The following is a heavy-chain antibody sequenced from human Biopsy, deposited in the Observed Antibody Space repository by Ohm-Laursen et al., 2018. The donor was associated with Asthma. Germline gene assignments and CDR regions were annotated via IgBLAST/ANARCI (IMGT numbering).Heavy chain of an antibody. CDR1: GYTFINYA. Sequence: SVKVSCKASGYTFINYAIHWARQAPGQRLEWMGWINAGNGNTKYSQKFQGRVTITRDTSASTAYMELSSLSSEDTAVYYCARGYSGSDRIVYYYSGLEVWGQGTTVTVSS. J-gene: IGHJ6*02. CDR2: INAGNGNT. V-gene: IGHV1-3*01. CDR3: ARGYSGSDRIVYYYSGLEV. D-gene: IGHD5-12*01.